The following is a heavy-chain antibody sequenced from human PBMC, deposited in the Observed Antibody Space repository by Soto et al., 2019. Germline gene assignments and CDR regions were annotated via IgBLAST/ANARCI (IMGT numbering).Heavy chain of an antibody. V-gene: IGHV4-59*04. Sequence: ETLSLTCTVSGGSISTYYWSWVRQPPGKGLEWIGSIYYSGTTYYNPSLTRRVTMSVDTSKNQFSLKLTSVTAADTAVYYCARRKTAEFDYWGQGTLVTVSS. CDR2: IYYSGTT. CDR3: ARRKTAEFDY. D-gene: IGHD6-13*01. J-gene: IGHJ4*02. CDR1: GGSISTYY.